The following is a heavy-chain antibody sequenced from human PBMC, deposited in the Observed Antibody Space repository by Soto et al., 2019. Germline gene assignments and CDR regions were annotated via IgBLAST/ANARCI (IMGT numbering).Heavy chain of an antibody. J-gene: IGHJ3*02. CDR3: ARWNRESGGWNDDGGADAFDI. CDR1: GFTFSSYG. V-gene: IGHV3-33*01. Sequence: GGSLRLSCAASGFTFSSYGMHWVRQAPGKGLEWVAVIWYDGSNKYYADSVKGRFTISRDNSKNTLYLQMNSLRAEDTAVYYCARWNRESGGWNDDGGADAFDIWGQGTMVTVSS. CDR2: IWYDGSNK. D-gene: IGHD1-1*01.